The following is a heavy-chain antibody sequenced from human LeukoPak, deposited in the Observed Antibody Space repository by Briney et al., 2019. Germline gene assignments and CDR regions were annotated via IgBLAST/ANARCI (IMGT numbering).Heavy chain of an antibody. V-gene: IGHV4-59*01. CDR3: ARESRTYDAFDI. J-gene: IGHJ3*02. D-gene: IGHD3/OR15-3a*01. Sequence: SETLSLTCTVSGGSINTYYWSWLRQPPGKGLEWIGYISYSGSTNYNPSLKGRVTISVDTSKNQFSLKLSSVTAADTAVYYCARESRTYDAFDIWGQGTMVTVSS. CDR1: GGSINTYY. CDR2: ISYSGST.